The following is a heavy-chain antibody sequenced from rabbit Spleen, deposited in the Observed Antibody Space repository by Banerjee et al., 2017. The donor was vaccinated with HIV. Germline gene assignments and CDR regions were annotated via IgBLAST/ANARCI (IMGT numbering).Heavy chain of an antibody. V-gene: IGHV1S47*01. J-gene: IGHJ4*01. D-gene: IGHD8-1*01. CDR1: GVSFSDKD. CDR3: AIDAGRGDYIDGVFNL. Sequence: EQLEESGGGLVKPEGSLTLTCKASGVSFSDKDVMCWVRQAPGKGLEWIGYIDPVFGTTYFASWVNGRFTISSHNGQNTLYLQLNSLTAADTATYFCAIDAGRGDYIDGVFNLWGQGTLVTVS. CDR2: IDPVFGTT.